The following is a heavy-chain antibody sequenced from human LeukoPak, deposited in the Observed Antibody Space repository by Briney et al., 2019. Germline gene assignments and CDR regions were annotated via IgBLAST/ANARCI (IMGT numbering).Heavy chain of an antibody. CDR1: GVTLSNYA. CDR2: ISSSGSGGNT. CDR3: AKERPRLMITFGLDY. D-gene: IGHD3-16*01. V-gene: IGHV3-23*01. Sequence: PGGSLRLSCVASGVTLSNYAMSWARQAPGKGLEWVSGISSSGSGGNTYYADSVKGRFTISRDSSRNTLFLHMNTLRAEDTAVYYCAKERPRLMITFGLDYWGQGTLVTVSS. J-gene: IGHJ4*02.